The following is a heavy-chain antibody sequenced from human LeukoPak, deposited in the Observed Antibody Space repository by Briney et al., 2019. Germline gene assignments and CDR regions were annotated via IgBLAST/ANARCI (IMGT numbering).Heavy chain of an antibody. V-gene: IGHV1-58*01. CDR2: IVVGSGNT. Sequence: ASVKVSCKASGFTFTSPAVQWVRQARGQHLEWIGWIVVGSGNTNYAQKFQERVTITRDMSTSTAYMELSSLRSEDTAVYYCAASPDYYDSSGYSYYFDYWGQGTLVTVSS. CDR3: AASPDYYDSSGYSYYFDY. J-gene: IGHJ4*02. CDR1: GFTFTSPA. D-gene: IGHD3-22*01.